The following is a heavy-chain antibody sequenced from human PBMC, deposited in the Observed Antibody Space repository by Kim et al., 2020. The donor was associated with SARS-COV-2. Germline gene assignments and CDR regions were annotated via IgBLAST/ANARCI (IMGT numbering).Heavy chain of an antibody. CDR3: AREVQHSNSFDY. CDR2: INPDSAGT. Sequence: ASVKVSCKPSGFTLTYYYMHWVRQAPGQGLEWIGWINPDSAGTNYAPKFQGRVTVTRDTSINTAYMELTRLTSDDTAVYYCAREVQHSNSFDYWGQGTLVTVSS. D-gene: IGHD3-22*01. CDR1: GFTLTYYY. J-gene: IGHJ4*02. V-gene: IGHV1-2*02.